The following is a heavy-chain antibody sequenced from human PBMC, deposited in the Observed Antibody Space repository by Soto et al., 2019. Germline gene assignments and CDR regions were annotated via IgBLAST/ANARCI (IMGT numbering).Heavy chain of an antibody. V-gene: IGHV4-30-4*01. CDR3: ARGNRGYSYGSFDY. CDR2: IYYSGST. Sequence: QVQLQESGPGLVKPSQTLSLTCTVSGGSISSGDYYWSWIRQPPGKGLEWIGYIYYSGSTYYNPSLKSRVTISVDTSQNQFSVTLSSVTAADTAVYYCARGNRGYSYGSFDYWGQGTLVTVSS. D-gene: IGHD5-18*01. J-gene: IGHJ4*02. CDR1: GGSISSGDYY.